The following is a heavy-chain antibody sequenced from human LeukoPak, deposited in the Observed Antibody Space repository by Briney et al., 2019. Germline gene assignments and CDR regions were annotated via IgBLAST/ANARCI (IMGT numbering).Heavy chain of an antibody. CDR2: IIPILGIA. Sequence: GSSVKVSYKASGGTFSSYTISWVRQAPGQGLEWMGRIIPILGIANYAQKFQGRVTITADKSTSTAYMELSSLRSEDTAVYYCGREDYYYDSSGYQIGGWFDPWGQGTLVTVSS. D-gene: IGHD3-22*01. J-gene: IGHJ5*02. V-gene: IGHV1-69*04. CDR1: GGTFSSYT. CDR3: GREDYYYDSSGYQIGGWFDP.